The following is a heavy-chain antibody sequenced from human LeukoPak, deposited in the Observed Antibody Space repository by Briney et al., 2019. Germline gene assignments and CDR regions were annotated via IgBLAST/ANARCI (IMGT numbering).Heavy chain of an antibody. Sequence: GGSLRLSCAASGFTFSSYAMSWVRQAPGKGLEWVSSISSSSSYIYYADSVKGRFTISRDNARNSLYLQMNSLRAEDTAVYYCARDLTPSGYSGFWFDPWGQGTLVTVSS. CDR3: ARDLTPSGYSGFWFDP. CDR1: GFTFSSYA. D-gene: IGHD3-3*01. V-gene: IGHV3-21*01. J-gene: IGHJ5*02. CDR2: ISSSSSYI.